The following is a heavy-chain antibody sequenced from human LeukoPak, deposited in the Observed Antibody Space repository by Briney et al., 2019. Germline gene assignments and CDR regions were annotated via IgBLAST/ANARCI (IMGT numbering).Heavy chain of an antibody. J-gene: IGHJ6*02. CDR3: AREVLCSGGSCYYYYYGMDV. V-gene: IGHV3-33*01. CDR1: GFTFSSYG. Sequence: GGSLRLSCAASGFTFSSYGMHWVRQAPGKGLEWVAVIWYDGSNKYYADSVKGRFTISRDNSKNTLYLQMNSLRAEDTAVYYCAREVLCSGGSCYYYYYGMDVWGQGTTVTVSS. D-gene: IGHD2-15*01. CDR2: IWYDGSNK.